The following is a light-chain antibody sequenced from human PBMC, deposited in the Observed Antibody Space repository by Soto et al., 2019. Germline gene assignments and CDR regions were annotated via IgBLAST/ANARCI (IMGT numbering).Light chain of an antibody. Sequence: QSALTQPASVSGSPGQSLTISCTGTSSDVGGYNYVSWYQQHPGKAPKLMIYEVSYRPSGVSNRFSGSKSGNTASLTISGPQAEDEADYYCSSYTSSSTPEVFGTGTKLTVL. CDR3: SSYTSSSTPEV. V-gene: IGLV2-14*01. CDR1: SSDVGGYNY. CDR2: EVS. J-gene: IGLJ1*01.